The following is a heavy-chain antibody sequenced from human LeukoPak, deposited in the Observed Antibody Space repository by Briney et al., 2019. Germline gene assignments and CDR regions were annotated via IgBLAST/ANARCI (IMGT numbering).Heavy chain of an antibody. V-gene: IGHV1-2*02. CDR1: GYTFTGYY. CDR3: ARILGYYYDSSGYYSFDY. CDR2: INPNSGGT. J-gene: IGHJ4*02. Sequence: ASVKVSCKASGYTFTGYYMHWVRQAPGQGLEWMGWINPNSGGTNYAQKLQGRVTMTTDTSTSTAYMELRRLRSDDTAVYYCARILGYYYDSSGYYSFDYWGQGTLVTVSS. D-gene: IGHD3-22*01.